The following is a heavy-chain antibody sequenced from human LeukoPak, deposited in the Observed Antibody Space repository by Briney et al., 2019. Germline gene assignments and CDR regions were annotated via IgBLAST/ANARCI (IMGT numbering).Heavy chain of an antibody. D-gene: IGHD3-22*01. CDR1: GXTFSVYG. Sequence: PGGSLRLSCAASGXTFSVYGMHWVRQAPGKGLEWVAAIWYDGSNKYYADSVKGRFTISRDNSKNTLYLQMNSLRAEDTALYYCARGQEYYYDSSAYSKFDYWGQGTLVTVSS. CDR2: IWYDGSNK. CDR3: ARGQEYYYDSSAYSKFDY. V-gene: IGHV3-33*01. J-gene: IGHJ4*02.